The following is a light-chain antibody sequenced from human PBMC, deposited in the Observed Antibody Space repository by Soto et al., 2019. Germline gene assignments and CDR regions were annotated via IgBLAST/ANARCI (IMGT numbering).Light chain of an antibody. CDR1: SSDVGGYDY. V-gene: IGLV2-14*01. Sequence: QSALTQPASVSGSPGQSITISCTGTSSDVGGYDYVSWYQQYAGKAPKLTIYNVRNRPSGVSNRFSGSKSGNTASLTISGLQPEDEADYFCSSYTSSGTVLFGGWTKVTVL. CDR2: NVR. J-gene: IGLJ2*01. CDR3: SSYTSSGTVL.